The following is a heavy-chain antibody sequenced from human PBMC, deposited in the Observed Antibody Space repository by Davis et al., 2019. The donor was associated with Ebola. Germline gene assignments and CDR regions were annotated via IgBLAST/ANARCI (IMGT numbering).Heavy chain of an antibody. CDR3: ARDYYDFWSGYYDYYYGMDV. CDR2: VSSSSSTI. V-gene: IGHV3-48*02. D-gene: IGHD3-3*01. CDR1: GFTFSRSG. J-gene: IGHJ6*02. Sequence: PGGSLRLSCAASGFTFSRSGMNWLRQAPGKGLEWLSYVSSSSSTIYYADSVKGRFTISRDNAKNSLYLQMNSLRDEDTAVYYCARDYYDFWSGYYDYYYGMDVWGQGTTVTVSS.